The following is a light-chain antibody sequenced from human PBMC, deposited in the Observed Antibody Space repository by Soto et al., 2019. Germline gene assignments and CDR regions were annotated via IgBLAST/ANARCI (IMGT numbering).Light chain of an antibody. CDR1: ESVSSN. CDR2: GAS. CDR3: QQYGSSLPT. J-gene: IGKJ5*01. Sequence: EIVMTLSPATLSVSTGERATLSCRASESVSSNLAWYQQKPGQAPRLLIYGASTRATGFPARFSGSGSGTDFTLTISRLEPEDFAVYYCQQYGSSLPTSCQGTRLEIK. V-gene: IGKV3-20*01.